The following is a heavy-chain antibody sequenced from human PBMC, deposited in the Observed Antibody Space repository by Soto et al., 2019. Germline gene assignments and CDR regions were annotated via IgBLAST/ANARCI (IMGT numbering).Heavy chain of an antibody. CDR1: GYSFTSYW. Sequence: GSSLKISCKGSGYSFTSYWISCVLQMPGTGLEWMGRIDPSDCYTNYSPSFQGHVTMSADKSISTAYLQWSSLKASDTAMYFCAIANGVGQQLSRYGMDVWAQGTTVT. CDR3: AIANGVGQQLSRYGMDV. CDR2: IDPSDCYT. V-gene: IGHV5-10-1*01. J-gene: IGHJ6*02. D-gene: IGHD6-13*01.